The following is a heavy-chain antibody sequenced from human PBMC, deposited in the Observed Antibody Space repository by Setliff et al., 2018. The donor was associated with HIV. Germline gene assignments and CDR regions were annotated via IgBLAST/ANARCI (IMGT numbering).Heavy chain of an antibody. Sequence: GGSLRLSCSASGFTFNTYGMSCVRQAPGKGLEWVSVISGSGSGTFYADSVKGRFTISRDNSKNTLYLQMNRLRVDDTAVYSCAKDGISGGSYPPYYFDYWGHGTLVTVSS. CDR1: GFTFNTYG. CDR3: AKDGISGGSYPPYYFDY. CDR2: ISGSGSGT. V-gene: IGHV3-23*01. D-gene: IGHD2-15*01. J-gene: IGHJ4*01.